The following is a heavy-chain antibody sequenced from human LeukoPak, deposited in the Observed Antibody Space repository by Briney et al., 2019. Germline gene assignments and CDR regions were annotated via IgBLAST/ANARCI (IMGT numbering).Heavy chain of an antibody. V-gene: IGHV1-58*02. Sequence: GASVKVSCKASGFTFTSSAMQWVRQARGQRLEWIGWIVVGSGNTNYAQKFQERVTITRDMSTSTAYMELSSLRSEDTAVYYCAKDLRVVVVPAAMNYWGQGTLVTVSS. CDR2: IVVGSGNT. CDR1: GFTFTSSA. CDR3: AKDLRVVVVPAAMNY. J-gene: IGHJ4*02. D-gene: IGHD2-2*01.